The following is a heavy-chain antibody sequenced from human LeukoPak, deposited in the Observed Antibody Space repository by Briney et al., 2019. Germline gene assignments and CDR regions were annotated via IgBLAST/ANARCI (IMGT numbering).Heavy chain of an antibody. CDR3: ARTNYRAPLDY. CDR1: GGSITGYY. J-gene: IGHJ4*02. V-gene: IGHV4-59*08. Sequence: PAETLSLTCTASGGSITGYYWSWIRQPPGKGLEWTGYTYYSGSTNYNPSLKSRVTISVDTSKNQFSLKLSSVTAADTAVYYCARTNYRAPLDYWGQGTLVTVSS. D-gene: IGHD5-24*01. CDR2: TYYSGST.